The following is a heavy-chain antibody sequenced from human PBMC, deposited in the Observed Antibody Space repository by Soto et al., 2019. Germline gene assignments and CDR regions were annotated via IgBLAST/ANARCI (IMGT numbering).Heavy chain of an antibody. CDR1: GFTFSTYW. V-gene: IGHV3-74*01. D-gene: IGHD3-22*01. CDR3: AAGGSGYYAN. CDR2: IKTDGTYA. J-gene: IGHJ4*02. Sequence: EVQLVESGGDLVQPGGSLRLSCAASGFTFSTYWMHWVRQAPGKGLLWVSRIKTDGTYATYADSVKGRFTISRDNAKNTLYLQMHSLRVEDAAVHYCAAGGSGYYANWGQGTLVTVSS.